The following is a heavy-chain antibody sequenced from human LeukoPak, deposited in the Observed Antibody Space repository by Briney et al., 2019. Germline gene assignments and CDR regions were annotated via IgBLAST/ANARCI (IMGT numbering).Heavy chain of an antibody. V-gene: IGHV4-4*02. CDR3: ARDAKYVWGNYRWFDP. CDR2: IYHSGST. J-gene: IGHJ5*02. CDR1: GGSISSSNW. Sequence: SGTLSLTCAVSGGSISSSNWWSWVRQPPGKGLEWIGEIYHSGSTNYNPSLKSRVTISVDKSKNQFSLKLSSVTAADTAVYYCARDAKYVWGNYRWFDPWGQGILVAVSS. D-gene: IGHD3-16*02.